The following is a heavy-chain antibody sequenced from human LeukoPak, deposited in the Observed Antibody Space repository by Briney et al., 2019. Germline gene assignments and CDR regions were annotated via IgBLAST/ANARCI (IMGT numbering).Heavy chain of an antibody. CDR3: ARARFETTVTALIRKKNYYYYYMDV. D-gene: IGHD4-17*01. Sequence: GGSLRLSCAASGFTFTSYAINWVRQAPGKGLEWVANIKEDGGEKYYVDSVKGRFTISRDNARNSLYLQMNSLRVEDTAVYYCARARFETTVTALIRKKNYYYYYMDVWGKGTTVTVSS. CDR1: GFTFTSYA. V-gene: IGHV3-7*01. CDR2: IKEDGGEK. J-gene: IGHJ6*03.